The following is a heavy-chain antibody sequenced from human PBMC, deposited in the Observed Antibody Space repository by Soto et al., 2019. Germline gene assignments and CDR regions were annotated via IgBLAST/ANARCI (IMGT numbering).Heavy chain of an antibody. CDR3: TRNVDTTRAYYFDY. CDR2: INHSGST. J-gene: IGHJ4*02. V-gene: IGHV4-34*01. Sequence: SETLSLTCAVYGGSFSGYYWSWIRQPPGKGLEWIGEINHSGSTNYNPSLRSRVTISVDTSKNQFSLKLSSVAAADTAVYYCTRNVDTTRAYYFDYWGQGTLVTVPS. D-gene: IGHD5-18*01. CDR1: GGSFSGYY.